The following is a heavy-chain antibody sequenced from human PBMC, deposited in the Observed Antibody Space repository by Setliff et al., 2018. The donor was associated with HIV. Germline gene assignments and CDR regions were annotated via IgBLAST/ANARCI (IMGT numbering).Heavy chain of an antibody. CDR3: AKAASNLAAAGGPLDM. CDR2: ISNTGSST. Sequence: PGGPLRLSCVASGLTLSSYAMNWVRQAPGKGLEWLSGISNTGSSTYYGDSVKGRFTISRDKSRNIVFLQMKSLRVEDTALYYCAKAASNLAAAGGPLDMWGPGTVVTVSS. V-gene: IGHV3-23*01. CDR1: GLTLSSYA. D-gene: IGHD6-13*01. J-gene: IGHJ3*02.